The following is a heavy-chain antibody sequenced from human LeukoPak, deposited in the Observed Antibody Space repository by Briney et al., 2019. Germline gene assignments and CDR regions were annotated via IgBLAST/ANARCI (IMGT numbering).Heavy chain of an antibody. CDR3: ARGIVVVPAAANWFDP. Sequence: SETLSLTCTVSGGSISSGGCYWSWIRQHPGKGLEWIGYIYYSGSTYYNPSLKSRVTISVDTSKNQFSLKLSSVTAADTAVYYCARGIVVVPAAANWFDPWGQGTLVTVSS. J-gene: IGHJ5*02. V-gene: IGHV4-31*03. CDR2: IYYSGST. CDR1: GGSISSGGCY. D-gene: IGHD2-2*01.